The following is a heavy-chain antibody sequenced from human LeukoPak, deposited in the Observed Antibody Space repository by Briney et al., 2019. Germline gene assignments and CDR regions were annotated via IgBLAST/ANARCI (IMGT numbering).Heavy chain of an antibody. CDR1: GGSISSSSYY. J-gene: IGHJ5*02. CDR3: ARSYFTSTYYDILTGYYTPHNWFDP. CDR2: IYYSGST. Sequence: SETLSLTCTVSGGSISSSSYYWSWIRQPPGKGLEWIGYIYYSGSTYYNPSLKSRVTISVDTSKNQFSLKLSSVTAADTAVYYCARSYFTSTYYDILTGYYTPHNWFDPWGQGTLVTVSS. V-gene: IGHV4-30-4*01. D-gene: IGHD3-9*01.